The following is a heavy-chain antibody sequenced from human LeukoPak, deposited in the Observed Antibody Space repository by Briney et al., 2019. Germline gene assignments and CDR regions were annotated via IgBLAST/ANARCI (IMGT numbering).Heavy chain of an antibody. V-gene: IGHV4-59*08. CDR1: GGSISNYY. CDR3: ARLSIKDYFDY. D-gene: IGHD3-16*02. CDR2: IYYSGST. J-gene: IGHJ4*02. Sequence: ASETLSLTCTVSGGSISNYYWSRIRQPPGKGLEWIGYIYYSGSTNYNPSLKSRVTISVDTSKNQFSLKLSSVTAADTAVYYCARLSIKDYFDYWGQGTLVTVSS.